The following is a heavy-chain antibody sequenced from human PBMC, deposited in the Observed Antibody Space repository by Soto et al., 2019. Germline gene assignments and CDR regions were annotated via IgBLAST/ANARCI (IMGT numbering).Heavy chain of an antibody. CDR1: GFTFSSYD. CDR2: ISGSGGST. V-gene: IGHV3-23*01. J-gene: IGHJ4*02. Sequence: GGSLRLSCAVSGFTFSSYDMNWVRQAPGKGLEWVSGISGSGGSTHYADSVKGRFTISRDNSKNTLYLQMNSLRAEDTAVYYCVKEPTATVKCDYWGQGTLVTVSS. CDR3: VKEPTATVKCDY. D-gene: IGHD4-17*01.